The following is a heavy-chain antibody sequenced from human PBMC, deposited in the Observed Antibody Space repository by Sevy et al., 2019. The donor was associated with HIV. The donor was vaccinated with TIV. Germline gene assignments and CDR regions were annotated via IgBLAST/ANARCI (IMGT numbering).Heavy chain of an antibody. D-gene: IGHD2-15*01. CDR1: GYTFTGYY. Sequence: ASVKVSCKASGYTFTGYYMHWVRQAPGQGLEWMGWINPNSGGTNYSQKFQGRVTMTRDTSISTAYMELSRLRSDDTAVYYCARILGYCSGGSCPWGQGTLVTVS. CDR3: ARILGYCSGGSCP. CDR2: INPNSGGT. V-gene: IGHV1-2*02. J-gene: IGHJ5*02.